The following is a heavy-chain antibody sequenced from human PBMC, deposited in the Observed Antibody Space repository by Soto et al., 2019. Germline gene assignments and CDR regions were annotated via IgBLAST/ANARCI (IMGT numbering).Heavy chain of an antibody. Sequence: ASVKVSCKVSGYTLTELSMHWVRQAPGKGLEWMGGFDPEDGETIYAQKFQGRVTMTEDTSTDTAYMELSSLRSEDTAVYYCATQGGTMVRGVITPWGGPDYDYIWGPRPDYMDVWGKGTTVTVSS. CDR2: FDPEDGET. CDR3: ATQGGTMVRGVITPWGGPDYDYIWGPRPDYMDV. D-gene: IGHD3-10*01. V-gene: IGHV1-24*01. J-gene: IGHJ6*03. CDR1: GYTLTELS.